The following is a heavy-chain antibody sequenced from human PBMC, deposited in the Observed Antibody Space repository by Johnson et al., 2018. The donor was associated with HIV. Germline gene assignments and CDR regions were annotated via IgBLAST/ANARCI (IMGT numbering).Heavy chain of an antibody. Sequence: VQLVESGGGLVQPGGSLRLSCRASGFTFSNYAMHWVRQAPGKGLEWVSAMSGSGGSTYYDDSVKGRFTISRDNSKNTLYLQLNSLRAEDPALYYCARVGDDYGDSYDAFDIWGQGTMVTVSS. CDR2: MSGSGGST. CDR3: ARVGDDYGDSYDAFDI. V-gene: IGHV3-23*04. D-gene: IGHD4-17*01. J-gene: IGHJ3*02. CDR1: GFTFSNYA.